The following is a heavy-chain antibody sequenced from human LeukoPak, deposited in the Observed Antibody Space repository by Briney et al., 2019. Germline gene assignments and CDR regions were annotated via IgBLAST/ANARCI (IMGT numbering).Heavy chain of an antibody. CDR2: INHSGST. J-gene: IGHJ2*01. D-gene: IGHD4-17*01. Sequence: PSETLSLTCAVYGGSFSGYYWSWIRQPPGKGLEWIGEINHSGSTNYNPSLKSRVTISVHTSKNQFSLKLSSVTAADTAVYYCARLRLPLSVTTPRINWYFDLWGRGTLVTVSS. CDR1: GGSFSGYY. CDR3: ARLRLPLSVTTPRINWYFDL. V-gene: IGHV4-34*01.